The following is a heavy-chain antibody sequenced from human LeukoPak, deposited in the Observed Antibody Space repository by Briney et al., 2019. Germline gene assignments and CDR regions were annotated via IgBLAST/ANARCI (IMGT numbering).Heavy chain of an antibody. J-gene: IGHJ3*02. Sequence: PGGSLRLSCAASGFTFSSYSMNWVRQAPGKGLEWVSSISSSSSYIYYADSVKGRFTISRDNAKNSLYLQINSLRAEDTAVYYCASRTSGYAFDIWGQGTMVTVSS. V-gene: IGHV3-21*01. CDR2: ISSSSSYI. CDR3: ASRTSGYAFDI. D-gene: IGHD1/OR15-1a*01. CDR1: GFTFSSYS.